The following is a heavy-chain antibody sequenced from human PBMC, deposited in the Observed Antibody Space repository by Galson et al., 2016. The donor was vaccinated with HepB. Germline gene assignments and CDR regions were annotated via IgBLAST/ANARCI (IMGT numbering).Heavy chain of an antibody. D-gene: IGHD3-22*01. J-gene: IGHJ4*02. V-gene: IGHV3-30*03. CDR1: GFTFRGYA. CDR2: ISDDGSQK. Sequence: SLRLSCAVSGFTFRGYAFHWVRQAPGKGLEWVAIISDDGSQKYYIDSVKGRFTISRENSRNTLSLQMNSLRPEDTGVYYCARGYYYDSSAYYSYEGSKDYFEYWGRGTLVTVSS. CDR3: ARGYYYDSSAYYSYEGSKDYFEY.